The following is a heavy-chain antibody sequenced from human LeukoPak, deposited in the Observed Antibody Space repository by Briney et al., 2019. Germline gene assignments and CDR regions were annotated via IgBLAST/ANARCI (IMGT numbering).Heavy chain of an antibody. V-gene: IGHV3-74*01. Sequence: GGSLRLSCAASGFTFSTYWVHWVRQAPGKGLVWVSRINPDGSRTDYADSVKGRFTFSRDNAKNTLYLQMNSLRAEDTAVYFCARELRGNRDYWGQGTLVTVSS. CDR1: GFTFSTYW. D-gene: IGHD4-23*01. CDR3: ARELRGNRDY. J-gene: IGHJ4*02. CDR2: INPDGSRT.